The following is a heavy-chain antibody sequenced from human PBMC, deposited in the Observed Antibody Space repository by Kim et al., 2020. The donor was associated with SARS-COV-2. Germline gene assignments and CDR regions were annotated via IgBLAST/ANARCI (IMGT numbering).Heavy chain of an antibody. V-gene: IGHV1-8*01. CDR3: ARATTFGGVIVLSYYYYGMDV. D-gene: IGHD3-16*02. J-gene: IGHJ6*02. CDR1: GYTFTSYD. Sequence: ASVKVSCKASGYTFTSYDINWVRQATGQGLEWMGWMNPNSGNTGYAQKFQGRVTMTRNTSISTAYMELSSLRSEDTAVYYCARATTFGGVIVLSYYYYGMDVWGQGTTVTVSS. CDR2: MNPNSGNT.